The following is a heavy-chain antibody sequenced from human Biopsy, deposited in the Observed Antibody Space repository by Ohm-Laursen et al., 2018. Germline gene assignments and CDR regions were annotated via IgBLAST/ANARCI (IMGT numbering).Heavy chain of an antibody. J-gene: IGHJ4*02. D-gene: IGHD3-16*02. CDR1: GYNFISYS. CDR3: ARGEVTFGELIVSIGS. CDR2: VRPLNGDT. V-gene: IGHV1-18*01. Sequence: SVKVSCKPSGYNFISYSINWVRQAPGQGLEWMGWVRPLNGDTKYGQKFQDRVTMTTDTSTSTVYMELTSLRSDDTAVYYCARGEVTFGELIVSIGSWGQGTLVTVSS.